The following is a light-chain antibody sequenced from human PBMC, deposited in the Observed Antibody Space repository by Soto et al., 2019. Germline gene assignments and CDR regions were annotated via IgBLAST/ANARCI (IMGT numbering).Light chain of an antibody. CDR1: QTIFSW. CDR3: QQYNSYPYS. Sequence: IQMTQSPSTLSASVGDRVSITCRASQTIFSWLAWYQQKPGKAPNLLIYKASSLESGVPSRYSGSGSGTDFTLTISGLQPDDFAAYYCQQYNSYPYSFGQGTKLEIK. J-gene: IGKJ2*03. V-gene: IGKV1-5*03. CDR2: KAS.